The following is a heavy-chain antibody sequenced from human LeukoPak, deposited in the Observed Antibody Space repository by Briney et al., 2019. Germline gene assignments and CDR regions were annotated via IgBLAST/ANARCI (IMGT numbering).Heavy chain of an antibody. V-gene: IGHV1-2*02. CDR3: ARDLSGYDTDY. D-gene: IGHD5-12*01. J-gene: IGHJ4*02. CDR2: INPNSGGT. Sequence: ASVKVSCKASGYTFTGYYMHWVRQAPGQGLEWMGWINPNSGGTNYAQKVQGRVTMTRDTSISTAYMELSRLRSDDTAAYYCARDLSGYDTDYWGQGTLVTVSS. CDR1: GYTFTGYY.